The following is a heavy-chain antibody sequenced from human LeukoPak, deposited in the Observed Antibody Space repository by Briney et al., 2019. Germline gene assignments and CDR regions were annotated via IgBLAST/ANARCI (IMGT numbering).Heavy chain of an antibody. CDR3: ARQNDGSYYYDSSGLNWFDP. J-gene: IGHJ5*02. D-gene: IGHD3-22*01. CDR2: IYYSGST. CDR1: GGSISSSSYY. Sequence: SETLSLTCTVSGGSISSSSYYWGWIRQPPGKGLEWIGSIYYSGSTYYNPSLKSRVTISVDTSKNQFSLKLSSVTAADTAVYYCARQNDGSYYYDSSGLNWFDPWGQGTLVTVSS. V-gene: IGHV4-39*01.